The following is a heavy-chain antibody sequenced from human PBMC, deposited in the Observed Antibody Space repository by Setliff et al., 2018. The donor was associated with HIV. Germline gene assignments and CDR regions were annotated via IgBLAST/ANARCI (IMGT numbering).Heavy chain of an antibody. CDR1: DFTFSSYR. Sequence: VGFLRFSCASADFTFSSYRMSWVRLAAGKGLEWVAVIWYDGSNKYFADSVKGRFTISRDSVKDSLYLQMNSLRPDDTAQYFCARDGGHIAVPTDAIDVWGRGTVVT. CDR2: IWYDGSNK. V-gene: IGHV3-33*08. J-gene: IGHJ3*01. D-gene: IGHD2-15*01. CDR3: ARDGGHIAVPTDAIDV.